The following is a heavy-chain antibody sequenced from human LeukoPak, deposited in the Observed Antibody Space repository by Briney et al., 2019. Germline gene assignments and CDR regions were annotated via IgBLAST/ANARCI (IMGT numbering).Heavy chain of an antibody. CDR1: GYSFTSYW. D-gene: IGHD6-6*01. J-gene: IGHJ3*02. CDR2: IYPGDSDT. V-gene: IGHV5-51*01. CDR3: ARTKELVPGTFDI. Sequence: GESLKISCQGSGYSFTSYWIGWVRQMPEKGLEWMGLIYPGDSDTRYSPSFQGQVTISVDKSISTAYLQWSSLKASDTAMYYCARTKELVPGTFDIWGQGTMVTVSS.